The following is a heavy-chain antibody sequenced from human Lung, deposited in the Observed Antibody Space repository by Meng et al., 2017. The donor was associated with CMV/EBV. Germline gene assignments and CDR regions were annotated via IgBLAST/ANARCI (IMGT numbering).Heavy chain of an antibody. D-gene: IGHD2-2*01. J-gene: IGHJ6*02. CDR2: ISWNSYSI. V-gene: IGHV3-9*01. Sequence: SLKISCEASGFRFDDYGMHWVRQAPGKGLEWVSGISWNSYSIGYADSVKGRFTISRDNAKNALHLQMNSFSAEDTALYYCAKGTDCPSGYCSSTTWDYYYGMDVWGQGTTVTVSS. CDR1: GFRFDDYG. CDR3: AKGTDCPSGYCSSTTWDYYYGMDV.